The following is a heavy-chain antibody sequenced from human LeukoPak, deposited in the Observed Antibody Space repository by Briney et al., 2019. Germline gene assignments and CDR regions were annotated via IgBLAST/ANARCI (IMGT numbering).Heavy chain of an antibody. CDR2: ISSSSSYI. V-gene: IGHV3-21*01. Sequence: GGSLRLSCAASGSTFSSYSMNWVRQAPGKGLEWVSSISSSSSYIYYADSVKGRFTISRDNAKNSLYLQMNSLRAEDTAVYYCARGELPDFDYWGQGTLVTVSS. D-gene: IGHD1-26*01. CDR3: ARGELPDFDY. J-gene: IGHJ4*02. CDR1: GSTFSSYS.